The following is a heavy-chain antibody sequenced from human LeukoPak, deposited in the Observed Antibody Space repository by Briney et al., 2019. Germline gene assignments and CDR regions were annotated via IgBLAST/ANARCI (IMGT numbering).Heavy chain of an antibody. J-gene: IGHJ5*02. CDR2: ISGSGGST. Sequence: ETLSLTCTVSGGSISSGGNYWSWVRQAPGKGLEWVSAISGSGGSTYYADSVKGRFTISRDNSKNTLYLQMNSLRAEDTAVYYCAKDQSYYYDSGSYSWFDPWGQGTLVTVSS. D-gene: IGHD3-10*01. V-gene: IGHV3-23*01. CDR1: GGSISSGG. CDR3: AKDQSYYYDSGSYSWFDP.